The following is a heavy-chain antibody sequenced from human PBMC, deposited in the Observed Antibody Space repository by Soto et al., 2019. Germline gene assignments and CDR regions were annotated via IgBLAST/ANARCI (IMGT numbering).Heavy chain of an antibody. CDR3: AREYKVVNDFEF. V-gene: IGHV4-4*07. CDR1: GGSISSYY. D-gene: IGHD2-15*01. CDR2: IYSSGAT. J-gene: IGHJ4*02. Sequence: QVQLQESGPGLVKPSDTLSLSCTVSGGSISSYYWNWIRQPAGKGLEWIGRIYSSGATNYNPSLKSRVTMSTDTSTNHFSLRLTSVTPADTAVYYCAREYKVVNDFEFWGQGILVTVSS.